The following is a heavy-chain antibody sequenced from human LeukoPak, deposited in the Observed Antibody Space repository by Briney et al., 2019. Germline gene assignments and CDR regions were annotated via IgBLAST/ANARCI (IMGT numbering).Heavy chain of an antibody. CDR2: IIPIFGTA. D-gene: IGHD2-2*01. CDR1: GGTFSSYA. V-gene: IGHV1-69*13. CDR3: ARYCSSTSCYPHYFDY. J-gene: IGHJ4*02. Sequence: EASVKVSCKASGGTFSSYAISWVRQAPGQGLEWMGGIIPIFGTANYAQKFQGRVTITADESTSTAYMELSSLRSEDTAVYYCARYCSSTSCYPHYFDYWGQGTLVTVSS.